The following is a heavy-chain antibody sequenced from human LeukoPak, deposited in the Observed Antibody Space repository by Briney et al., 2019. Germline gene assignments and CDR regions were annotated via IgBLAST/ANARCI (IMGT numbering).Heavy chain of an antibody. V-gene: IGHV1-2*02. J-gene: IGHJ6*03. D-gene: IGHD5-18*01. CDR3: ARGITVHTAMIFYYYYYMDV. CDR2: INPNSGGT. Sequence: GASVKVSCKASGYTFTGYYMHWVRQAPGQGLEWMGWINPNSGGTNYAQKFQGRVTMTRDTSISTAFMELSRLRSDDTAVYYCARGITVHTAMIFYYYYYMDVWGKGTTVTVSS. CDR1: GYTFTGYY.